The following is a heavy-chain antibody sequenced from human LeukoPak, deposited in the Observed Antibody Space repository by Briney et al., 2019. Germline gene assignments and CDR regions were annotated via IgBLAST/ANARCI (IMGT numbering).Heavy chain of an antibody. V-gene: IGHV3-7*01. CDR3: ARGGYSNSRRYYYYYMDV. Sequence: PGGSLRLSCAASGFTFNRYWMSWVRQAPGKELQWVANIKQDGSAKYYVDSVKGRFAISRDNAKNSLYLQMNSLRAEDTAVYYCARGGYSNSRRYYYYYMDVWGKGTTVTVSS. D-gene: IGHD4-11*01. CDR2: IKQDGSAK. J-gene: IGHJ6*03. CDR1: GFTFNRYW.